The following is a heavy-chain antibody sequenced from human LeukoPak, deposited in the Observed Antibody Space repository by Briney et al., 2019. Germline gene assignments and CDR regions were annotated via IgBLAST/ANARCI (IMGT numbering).Heavy chain of an antibody. D-gene: IGHD1-26*01. Sequence: PGGSLRLSCTASGFTFCDYAMSWFRQAPGKGLEWGGFIRSKAYGGTTEYAASVKGRFTISRDDSKSIAYLQMNSLKTEDTAVYYCTRDRRGDSGSYYVFDYWGQGTLVTVSS. V-gene: IGHV3-49*03. CDR3: TRDRRGDSGSYYVFDY. CDR1: GFTFCDYA. J-gene: IGHJ4*02. CDR2: IRSKAYGGTT.